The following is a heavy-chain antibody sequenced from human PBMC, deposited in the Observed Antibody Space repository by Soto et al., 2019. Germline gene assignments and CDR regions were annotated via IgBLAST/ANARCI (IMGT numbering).Heavy chain of an antibody. Sequence: EVQLLESGGGLVQPGGSLRLSCAASGFTFSAYAMGWVRQAPGKGLEWVSTLHGGGGSTHYADSVKGRFTISRDDSKNTLYAQMNCLIADDTAVYYCAKFEGHLLDYWYLDFWGRGTLVTLSS. CDR2: LHGGGGST. CDR1: GFTFSAYA. V-gene: IGHV3-23*01. D-gene: IGHD1-1*01. CDR3: AKFEGHLLDYWYLDF. J-gene: IGHJ2*01.